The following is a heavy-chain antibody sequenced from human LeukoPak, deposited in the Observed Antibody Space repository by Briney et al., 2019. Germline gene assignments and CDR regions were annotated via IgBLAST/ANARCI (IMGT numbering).Heavy chain of an antibody. V-gene: IGHV1-18*01. CDR1: GYTFTSYG. CDR3: ARSGGYCSGGSCYSEYYFDY. CDR2: ISAYNGNT. Sequence: ASVKVSCKASGYTFTSYGTSWVRQAPGQGLEWMGWISAYNGNTNYAQKLQGRVTMTTDTSTSTAYMELRSLRSDDTAVYYCARSGGYCSGGSCYSEYYFDYWGQGTLVTVSS. D-gene: IGHD2-15*01. J-gene: IGHJ4*02.